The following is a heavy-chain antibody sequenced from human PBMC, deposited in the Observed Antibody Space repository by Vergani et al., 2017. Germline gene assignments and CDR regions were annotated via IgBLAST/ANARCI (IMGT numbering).Heavy chain of an antibody. CDR2: IVVGSGNT. V-gene: IGHV1-58*01. D-gene: IGHD3-22*01. CDR1: GFTFTSSA. CDR3: AADAPTYYYDSSGFDAFDI. Sequence: QMQLVQSGPEVKKPGTSVKVSCKASGFTFTSSAVQWVQQARGQRLEWIGWIVVGSGNTNYAQKFQERVTITRDLSTSTAYMELSSLRSEDTAVYYCAADAPTYYYDSSGFDAFDIWGQGTMVTVSS. J-gene: IGHJ3*02.